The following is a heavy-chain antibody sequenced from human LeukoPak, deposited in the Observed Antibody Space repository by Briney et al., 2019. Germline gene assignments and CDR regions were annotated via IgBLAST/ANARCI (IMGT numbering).Heavy chain of an antibody. Sequence: GGSLRLSCAVSGFTFSSYTINWVRQAPGKGLEWVSSISSSSSYIYYADSVKGRFTISRDNAKNSLYLQMNSLRAEDTAVYYCARAGYDYVWGSYHIDYWGQGTLVTVSS. CDR2: ISSSSSYI. D-gene: IGHD3-16*02. J-gene: IGHJ4*02. CDR3: ARAGYDYVWGSYHIDY. V-gene: IGHV3-21*01. CDR1: GFTFSSYT.